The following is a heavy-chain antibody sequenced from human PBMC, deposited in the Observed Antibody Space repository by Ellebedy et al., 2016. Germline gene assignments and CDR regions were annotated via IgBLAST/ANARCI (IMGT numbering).Heavy chain of an antibody. CDR2: ISYDGSNK. V-gene: IGHV3-30-3*01. J-gene: IGHJ5*02. D-gene: IGHD3-16*01. Sequence: GESLKISXAASGFTFSSYAMHWVRQAPGKGLEWVAVISYDGSNKYYADSVKGRFTISRDNSKNTLYLHMNSLRAEDTAVYYCARDLGEVKAGFDYPPWGQGTLVTVSS. CDR1: GFTFSSYA. CDR3: ARDLGEVKAGFDYPP.